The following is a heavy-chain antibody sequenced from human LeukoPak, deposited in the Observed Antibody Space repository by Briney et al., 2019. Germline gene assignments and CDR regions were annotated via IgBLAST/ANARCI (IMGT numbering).Heavy chain of an antibody. CDR1: GFTFSSYA. V-gene: IGHV3-30*04. Sequence: PGGSLRLSCAASGFTFSSYAMHWVRQAPGKGLEWVAVISYDGSNKYYADFVEGRFTISRDNSKNTLYLQMNSLRAEDTAVYYCAGDDEKGYTAMVNVVGYWGQGTLVTVSS. CDR3: AGDDEKGYTAMVNVVGY. D-gene: IGHD5-18*01. J-gene: IGHJ4*02. CDR2: ISYDGSNK.